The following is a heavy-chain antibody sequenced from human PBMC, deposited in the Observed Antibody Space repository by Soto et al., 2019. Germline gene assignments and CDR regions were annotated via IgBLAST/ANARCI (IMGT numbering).Heavy chain of an antibody. V-gene: IGHV3-21*01. D-gene: IGHD2-2*01. J-gene: IGHJ4*02. CDR3: ASSPLLSVVVPAAISYYFDY. Sequence: EVQLVESGGGLVKPGGSLRLSCAASGFTFSSYSMNWVRQAPGKGLEWVSSISSSSSYIYYADSVKGRFTISRNNAKNSRYMQMNSLRAEDTSVYYCASSPLLSVVVPAAISYYFDYWGQGTLVTVSS. CDR1: GFTFSSYS. CDR2: ISSSSSYI.